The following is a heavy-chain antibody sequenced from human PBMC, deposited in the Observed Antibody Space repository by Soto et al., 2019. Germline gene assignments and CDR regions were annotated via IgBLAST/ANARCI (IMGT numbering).Heavy chain of an antibody. CDR3: AIESAGSGKNNWFDP. D-gene: IGHD3-10*01. CDR2: IYYSGST. V-gene: IGHV4-59*01. CDR1: GGSISTYY. Sequence: QVQLRESGPGLVKPSETLSLTCTVSGGSISTYYWSWIRQPPGKGLEWIGYIYYSGSTYYNPSLKSRVTMSVDTSRNQLLLQLNSVTAADTAVYYCAIESAGSGKNNWFDPWGQGTLVTVSS. J-gene: IGHJ5*02.